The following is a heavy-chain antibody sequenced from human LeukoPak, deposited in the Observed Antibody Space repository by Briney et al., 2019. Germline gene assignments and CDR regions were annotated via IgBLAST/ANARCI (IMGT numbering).Heavy chain of an antibody. J-gene: IGHJ4*02. D-gene: IGHD5-12*01. CDR2: IIMIFGTA. Sequence: TVKVSCKASGGTFSSYAISWVRQAPGQGLEWMGGIIMIFGTANYAQKFQGRVTITADESTSTAYMELRSLRSEDTAVYYCARDSYDQVATITWGRYFDYWGQGTLVTVYS. CDR1: GGTFSSYA. CDR3: ARDSYDQVATITWGRYFDY. V-gene: IGHV1-69*13.